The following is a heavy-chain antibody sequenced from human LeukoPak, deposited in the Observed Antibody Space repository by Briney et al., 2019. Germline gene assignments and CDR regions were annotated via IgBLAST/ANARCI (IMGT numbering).Heavy chain of an antibody. Sequence: SETLSLTCTVSGGSISSYYWSWMRQPPGKGLEWIGYIYYSGGTNYNPSLKSRVTMSVDTSKNQFSLKLSSVTAADTAVYYCARDKEYSSGWYPDYWGQGTLVTVSS. CDR3: ARDKEYSSGWYPDY. CDR2: IYYSGGT. V-gene: IGHV4-59*01. J-gene: IGHJ4*02. CDR1: GGSISSYY. D-gene: IGHD6-19*01.